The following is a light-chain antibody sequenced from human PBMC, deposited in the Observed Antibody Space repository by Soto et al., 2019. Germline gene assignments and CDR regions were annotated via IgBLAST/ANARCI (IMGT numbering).Light chain of an antibody. V-gene: IGKV1-39*01. Sequence: DIQXTQSPSSLSASVGDRVTITCRASQSISSYLNWYQQKPGKAPKLLIYAASTLQSGVPSRFSGSGSGTDFTLTISSLQSEDFATYYCQQLNSYPITFGQGTRLEI. J-gene: IGKJ5*01. CDR3: QQLNSYPIT. CDR2: AAS. CDR1: QSISSY.